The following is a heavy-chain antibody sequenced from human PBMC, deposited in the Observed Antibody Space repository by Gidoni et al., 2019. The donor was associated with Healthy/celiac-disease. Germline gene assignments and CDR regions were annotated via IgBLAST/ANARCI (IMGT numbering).Heavy chain of an antibody. CDR2: ISSSSSYT. J-gene: IGHJ4*02. V-gene: IGHV3-11*05. Sequence: QVPLVEPGGGWVKPGWSLRVACAASGITFSAYYMSWIRQAPGKGMEWFSFISSSSSYTNSADSVKGTFTISRDNAKNSLYLQMNSLRAEDTAVYYCARMDRVGTNDYWGQGTLVTVSS. D-gene: IGHD1-26*01. CDR1: GITFSAYY. CDR3: ARMDRVGTNDY.